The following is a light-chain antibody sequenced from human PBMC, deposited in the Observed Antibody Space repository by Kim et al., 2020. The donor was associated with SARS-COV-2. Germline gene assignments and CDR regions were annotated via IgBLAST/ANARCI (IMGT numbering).Light chain of an antibody. CDR3: QAWDSSHVV. Sequence: SVPPGQTASITCSGDKLGDKYACWYQQKPGQSPVLVIYQDSKRPSGIPERFSGSNSGNTATLTISGTQAMDEADYYCQAWDSSHVVFGGGTQLTVL. CDR1: KLGDKY. J-gene: IGLJ2*01. V-gene: IGLV3-1*01. CDR2: QDS.